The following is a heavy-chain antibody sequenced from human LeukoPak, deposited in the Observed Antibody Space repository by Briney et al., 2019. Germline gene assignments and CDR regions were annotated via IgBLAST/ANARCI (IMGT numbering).Heavy chain of an antibody. CDR1: GFPFSDYS. J-gene: IGHJ4*02. Sequence: GGSLRLSCTASGFPFSDYSMDWVRQAPGKGLEWISYIGIDSGNTKYADSVRGRFTVSADNAKNSLFLQMNSLRVEDRAVYYCARDHNYASDNWGKGTLVSVSS. CDR2: IGIDSGNT. CDR3: ARDHNYASDN. V-gene: IGHV3-48*04. D-gene: IGHD1-1*01.